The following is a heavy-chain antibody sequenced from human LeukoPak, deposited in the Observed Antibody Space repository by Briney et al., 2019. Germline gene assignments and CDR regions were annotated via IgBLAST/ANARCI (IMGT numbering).Heavy chain of an antibody. D-gene: IGHD1-26*01. V-gene: IGHV3-11*04. Sequence: PGGSLRLSCAASGFTFSDYYMSWIRQAPGKGLEWVSYISSSGSTIYYADSVKGRFTISRDNSKNTLYLQMNSLRAEDTAVYYCASDRRSRSPGAFDYWGQGTLVTVSS. CDR2: ISSSGSTI. J-gene: IGHJ4*02. CDR1: GFTFSDYY. CDR3: ASDRRSRSPGAFDY.